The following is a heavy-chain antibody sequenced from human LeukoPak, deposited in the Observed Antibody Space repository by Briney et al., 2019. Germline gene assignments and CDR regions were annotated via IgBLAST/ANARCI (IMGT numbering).Heavy chain of an antibody. Sequence: SETLSLTCTVSGGSISSSSYYWGWIRQPPGRGLEWIGSIYYSGSTYYNPSLKSRVTISVDTSKNQFSLKLSPVTAADTAVYYCARSRGWTEYWGQGTLVTVSS. J-gene: IGHJ4*02. CDR2: IYYSGST. CDR1: GGSISSSSYY. CDR3: ARSRGWTEY. V-gene: IGHV4-39*01. D-gene: IGHD6-19*01.